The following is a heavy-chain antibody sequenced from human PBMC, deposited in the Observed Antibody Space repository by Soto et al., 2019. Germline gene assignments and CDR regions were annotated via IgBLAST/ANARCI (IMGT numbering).Heavy chain of an antibody. Sequence: QVQLQESGPGLVKPSQTLSLTCTVSGGSISSGGYYWSWIRQHPGKGLEWIGYIYYSGSTYYNPSLKSRVTISVDTSKNQFSLKRSSVTAADTAVYYCARDRVTTAYYYGMDVWGQGTTVTVSS. J-gene: IGHJ6*02. CDR2: IYYSGST. D-gene: IGHD4-17*01. CDR3: ARDRVTTAYYYGMDV. CDR1: GGSISSGGYY. V-gene: IGHV4-31*03.